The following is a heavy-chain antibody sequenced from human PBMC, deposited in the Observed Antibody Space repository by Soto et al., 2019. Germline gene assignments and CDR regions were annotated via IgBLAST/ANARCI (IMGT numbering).Heavy chain of an antibody. D-gene: IGHD2-15*01. Sequence: PSQTLSLTCAISGDSVSSNSAAWNWIRQSPSRGLEWLGRTYYRSKWYNDYAVSVKSRITINPDTSKNQFSLQLNSVTPEDTAVYYCARGLYCRGGSCYGLFDPCGQRTLVTVSS. J-gene: IGHJ5*02. CDR1: GDSVSSNSAA. V-gene: IGHV6-1*01. CDR2: TYYRSKWYN. CDR3: ARGLYCRGGSCYGLFDP.